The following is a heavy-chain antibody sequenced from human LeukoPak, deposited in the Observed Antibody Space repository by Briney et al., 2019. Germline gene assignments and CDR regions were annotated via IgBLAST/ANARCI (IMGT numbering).Heavy chain of an antibody. V-gene: IGHV3-15*01. CDR1: GFTFSNAW. J-gene: IGHJ5*02. CDR3: TTLSGSALFDP. D-gene: IGHD1-26*01. CDR2: IKSKTDGGTT. Sequence: GGSLRLSCAASGFTFSNAWMSWVRQAPGKGLEWVGRIKSKTDGGTTDYAAPVNGRFTISRDDSKNTLYLQMNSLKTEDTAVYYCTTLSGSALFDPWGQGTLVTVSS.